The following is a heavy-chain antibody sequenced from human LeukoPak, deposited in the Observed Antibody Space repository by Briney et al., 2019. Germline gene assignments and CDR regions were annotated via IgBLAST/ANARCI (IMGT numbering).Heavy chain of an antibody. CDR3: ARDPGYGGSPYYFDY. J-gene: IGHJ4*02. D-gene: IGHD4-23*01. V-gene: IGHV4-4*07. Sequence: SETLSLTCTVSGGSISSYYWSWIRQPAGKGLEWIGRIYTSGSTNYDPSLKSRVTMSVDTSKNQFSLKLSSVTAADTAVYYCARDPGYGGSPYYFDYWGQGTLVTVSS. CDR1: GGSISSYY. CDR2: IYTSGST.